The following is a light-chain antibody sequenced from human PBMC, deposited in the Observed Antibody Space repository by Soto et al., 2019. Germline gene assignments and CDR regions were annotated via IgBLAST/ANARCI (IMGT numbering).Light chain of an antibody. CDR1: QSAGSTF. J-gene: IGKJ2*01. Sequence: EIVLTQSPGTLSLSPGERATLSCRASQSAGSTFLAWYQQKPGQAPRLLIYGASSRATGIPDRFSGSGSGTDFTLTISRLEREDFAVYYCQQYGSSLYTFGQGTKLEIK. CDR3: QQYGSSLYT. CDR2: GAS. V-gene: IGKV3-20*01.